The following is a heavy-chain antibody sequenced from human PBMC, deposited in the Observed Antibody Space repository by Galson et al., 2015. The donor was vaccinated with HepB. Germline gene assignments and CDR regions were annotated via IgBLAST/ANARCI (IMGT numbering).Heavy chain of an antibody. CDR3: ARSPYSGSGRSHNAWFDP. Sequence: SVKVSCKASGYIFTDYGIHWVRQAPGQGLEWMAWINTNTGNPTYAQGFTGRFVFSLDTSVSTAYLQISSLKAEDTAVYYCARSPYSGSGRSHNAWFDPWGQGTLVTVSP. J-gene: IGHJ5*02. CDR1: GYIFTDYG. V-gene: IGHV7-4-1*02. D-gene: IGHD3-10*01. CDR2: INTNTGNP.